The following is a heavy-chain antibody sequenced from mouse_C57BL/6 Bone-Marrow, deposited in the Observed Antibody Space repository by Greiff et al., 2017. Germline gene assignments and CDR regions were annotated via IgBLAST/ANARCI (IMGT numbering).Heavy chain of an antibody. Sequence: EVQLQESGGDLVKPGGSLKLSCAASGFTFSSYGMSWVRQTPDKRLEWVATISSGGSYTYYPDSVKGRFTISRDNAKNTLYLQMSSLKSEDTAMYYCAKPWFAYWGKGTLVTVSA. CDR2: ISSGGSYT. CDR1: GFTFSSYG. J-gene: IGHJ3*01. V-gene: IGHV5-6*01. CDR3: AKPWFAY.